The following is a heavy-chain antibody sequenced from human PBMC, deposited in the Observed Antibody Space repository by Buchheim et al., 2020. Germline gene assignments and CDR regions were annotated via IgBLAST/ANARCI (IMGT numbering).Heavy chain of an antibody. D-gene: IGHD3-22*01. V-gene: IGHV3-30*18. Sequence: QVQLVESGGGVVQPGRSLRLSCAASGFTFSSYGMHWVRQAPGKGLEWVAVISYDGSNKYYADSVKGRFTISRDNSKNTLYLKMNSLRAEDTAVYYCAKGHSMIVVVTEFDYWGQGTL. CDR3: AKGHSMIVVVTEFDY. CDR1: GFTFSSYG. J-gene: IGHJ4*02. CDR2: ISYDGSNK.